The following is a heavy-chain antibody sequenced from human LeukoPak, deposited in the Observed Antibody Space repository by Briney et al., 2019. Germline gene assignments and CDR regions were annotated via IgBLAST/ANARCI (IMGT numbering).Heavy chain of an antibody. D-gene: IGHD3-10*01. J-gene: IGHJ4*02. Sequence: GGSLRLSCAASGFTFSTYGLHWVRQAPGKGLEWVATIKQDGSEKYYVDSVKGRFTISRDNAKNSLYLQMYLQMNSLRAEDTAVYYCASPSYRGGRFGELLLWGQGTLVTVSS. CDR1: GFTFSTYG. V-gene: IGHV3-7*01. CDR2: IKQDGSEK. CDR3: ASPSYRGGRFGELLL.